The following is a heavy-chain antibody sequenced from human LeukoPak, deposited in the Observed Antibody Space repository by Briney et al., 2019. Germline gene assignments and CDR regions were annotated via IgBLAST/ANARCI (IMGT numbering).Heavy chain of an antibody. CDR2: ISSSSSTI. CDR1: GFTFSSYS. V-gene: IGHV3-48*01. CDR3: ARWRGPDYYDSSGYYRKAGDYFDY. D-gene: IGHD3-22*01. J-gene: IGHJ4*02. Sequence: GGSLRLSCAASGFTFSSYSMNWVRQAPGKGLEWVSHISSSSSTIYYADSVKGRFTISRDNAKNSLYLQMNSLRAEDTAVYYCARWRGPDYYDSSGYYRKAGDYFDYWGQGTLVTVSS.